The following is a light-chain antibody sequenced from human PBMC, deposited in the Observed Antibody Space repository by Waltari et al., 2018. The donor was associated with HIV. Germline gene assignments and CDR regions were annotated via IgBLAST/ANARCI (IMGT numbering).Light chain of an antibody. CDR2: RNN. CDR1: SSNIASNN. J-gene: IGLJ1*01. Sequence: QSVLTQPPSASGTPGQRVPLSCSGSSSNIASNNLCWYQQLPGTPPKLLIYRNNQRPSGVPDRFSGSKSGTSASLAISGPRSEDEADYYCAAWDDSLSGLYVFGTGTKVTVL. V-gene: IGLV1-47*01. CDR3: AAWDDSLSGLYV.